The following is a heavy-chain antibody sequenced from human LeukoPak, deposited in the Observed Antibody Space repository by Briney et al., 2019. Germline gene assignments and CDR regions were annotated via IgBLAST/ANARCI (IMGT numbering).Heavy chain of an antibody. CDR2: ISGDGGST. J-gene: IGHJ4*02. Sequence: GGSLRLSCAASAFTFDDYAMHWVRQAPGKGLEWVSLISGDGGSTYYADSVKGRFTISRDNSKNSLYLQMNSLRTEDTALYYCAKDIFRDGYNDYFDYWCQGTLVTVSS. V-gene: IGHV3-43*02. CDR1: AFTFDDYA. D-gene: IGHD5-24*01. CDR3: AKDIFRDGYNDYFDY.